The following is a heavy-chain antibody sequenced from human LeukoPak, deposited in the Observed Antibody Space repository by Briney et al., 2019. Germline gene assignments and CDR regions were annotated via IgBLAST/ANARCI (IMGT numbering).Heavy chain of an antibody. J-gene: IGHJ6*03. V-gene: IGHV3-23*01. CDR3: AKGSTFYYDSSVYYFYIDV. Sequence: GGSLRLSCAASGFTYSNYAMSWVRQAPGKGLEWVSFISGSGVSTYYADSVKGQFIISRGNSRNTLYLQMDSLRSEDTAVYYCAKGSTFYYDSSVYYFYIDVWGKGTTVTVSS. CDR2: ISGSGVST. CDR1: GFTYSNYA. D-gene: IGHD3-22*01.